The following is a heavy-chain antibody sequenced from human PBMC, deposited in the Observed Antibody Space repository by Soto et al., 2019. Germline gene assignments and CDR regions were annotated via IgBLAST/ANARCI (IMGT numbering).Heavy chain of an antibody. V-gene: IGHV4-30-2*01. J-gene: IGHJ4*02. CDR3: ARASTTVTTLDY. D-gene: IGHD4-17*01. Sequence: QLQLQESGSGLVKPSQTLSLTCAVSGGSISSGGYSWSWIRQPPGKGLEWIGYIYHSGSTYYNPSLKSRVTMSVDRSKNQLSLKLRSVPAADTAVYYCARASTTVTTLDYWGQGTLVTVSS. CDR1: GGSISSGGYS. CDR2: IYHSGST.